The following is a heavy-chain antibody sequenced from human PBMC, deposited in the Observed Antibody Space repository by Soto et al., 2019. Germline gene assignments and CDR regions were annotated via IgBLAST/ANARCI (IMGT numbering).Heavy chain of an antibody. CDR3: ARAPYDFWSGYLGHLNYYYGMDV. CDR1: GFTFSSYG. CDR2: IWYDGSNK. V-gene: IGHV3-33*01. D-gene: IGHD3-3*01. J-gene: IGHJ6*02. Sequence: LSCAASGFTFSSYGMHWVRQAPGKGLEWVAVIWYDGSNKYYADSVKGRFTISRDNSKNTLYLQMNSLRAEDTAVYYCARAPYDFWSGYLGHLNYYYGMDVWGQGTTVTV.